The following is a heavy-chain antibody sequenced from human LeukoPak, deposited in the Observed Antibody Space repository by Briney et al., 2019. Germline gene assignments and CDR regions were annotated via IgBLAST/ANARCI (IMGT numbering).Heavy chain of an antibody. CDR2: IHTSGST. J-gene: IGHJ4*02. V-gene: IGHV4-4*07. CDR1: GGSISSYY. D-gene: IGHD2-15*01. CDR3: ARVICSGGSCRFDY. Sequence: SETLSLTCTVSGGSISSYYWIWIRQPAGKGLEWIGRIHTSGSTNYNPSLKSRVTMSVDTSKNQFSLKLSSVTAADTAVYYCARVICSGGSCRFDYWGQGTLVTVSS.